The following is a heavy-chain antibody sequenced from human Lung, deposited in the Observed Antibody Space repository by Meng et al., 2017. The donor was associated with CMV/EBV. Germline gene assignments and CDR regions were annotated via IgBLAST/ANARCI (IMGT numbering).Heavy chain of an antibody. J-gene: IGHJ6*02. CDR2: INPNSGDT. V-gene: IGHV1-2*02. Sequence: ASVKVSCKASGYTFSGYYMHWVRQAPGQGLEWMGWINPNSGDTNYPQKFQGRVTMTMDTSISTAHMELSRLRSDDTAMYYCARGPIFMIEVAPYGMDVWGQGTTVTVSS. D-gene: IGHD3-22*01. CDR3: ARGPIFMIEVAPYGMDV. CDR1: GYTFSGYY.